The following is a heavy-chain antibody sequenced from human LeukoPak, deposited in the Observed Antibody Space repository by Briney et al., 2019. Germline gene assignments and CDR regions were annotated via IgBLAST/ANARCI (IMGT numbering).Heavy chain of an antibody. CDR3: ARRPVPAHFDY. CDR1: GGSISSSSYY. V-gene: IGHV4-39*02. Sequence: SETLSLTCYVSGGSISSSSYYWGWIRQPPGKGLEWIGNTYYGGSTYYNPSLKSRVTISVDTSKNHFSLKLSSVTAADTAVYYCARRPVPAHFDYWGQGTLVTVSS. D-gene: IGHD2-2*01. J-gene: IGHJ4*02. CDR2: TYYGGST.